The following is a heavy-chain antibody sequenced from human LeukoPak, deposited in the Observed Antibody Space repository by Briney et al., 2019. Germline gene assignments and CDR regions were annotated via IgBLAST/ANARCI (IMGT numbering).Heavy chain of an antibody. CDR1: GYTFTSYG. CDR2: ISAYNGNT. V-gene: IGHV1-18*01. CDR3: ARDTITLLGGWFDP. J-gene: IGHJ5*02. D-gene: IGHD1-14*01. Sequence: ASVKVSCKASGYTFTSYGISWVRQAPGQGLEWMGWISAYNGNTNYAQKLQGRVTTTTDTSTSTAYMELRSLRSDDTAVYYCARDTITLLGGWFDPWGQGTLVTVSS.